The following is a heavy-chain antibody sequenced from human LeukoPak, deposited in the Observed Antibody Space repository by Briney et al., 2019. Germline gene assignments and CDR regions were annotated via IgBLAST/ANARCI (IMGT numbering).Heavy chain of an antibody. CDR2: ISSSGSTI. J-gene: IGHJ6*02. V-gene: IGHV3-11*04. CDR3: ARPIAAAASYYYYYGMDV. Sequence: GGSLRLSCAASGFTFSDYYMSWIRQAPGKGLEWVSYISSSGSTIYYADSVKGRFTISRDNAKNSLYLQMNSLRAEDTAVYYCARPIAAAASYYYYYGMDVWGQGTTVTVSS. D-gene: IGHD6-13*01. CDR1: GFTFSDYY.